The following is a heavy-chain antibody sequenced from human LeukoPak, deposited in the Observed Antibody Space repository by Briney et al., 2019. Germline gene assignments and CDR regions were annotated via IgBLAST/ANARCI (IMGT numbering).Heavy chain of an antibody. CDR1: GFTLSSYW. J-gene: IGHJ4*01. D-gene: IGHD4-17*01. V-gene: IGHV3-7*03. CDR3: ARDLNAFRTTVTTWALGY. CDR2: IKQDGSEK. Sequence: GGSLRLSCAASGFTLSSYWMSWVRQAPGKGLEWVANIKQDGSEKYYVDSVKGRFTISRDNAKNSLYLQMNSLRAEDTAVYYCARDLNAFRTTVTTWALGYWGHGTLVTVSS.